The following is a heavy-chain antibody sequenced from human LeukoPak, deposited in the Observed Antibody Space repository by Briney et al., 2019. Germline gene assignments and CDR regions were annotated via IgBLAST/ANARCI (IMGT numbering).Heavy chain of an antibody. CDR2: IYYSGST. J-gene: IGHJ4*02. Sequence: SETLSLTCNVSGGSMSSYYWSWIRQPPGKGLEWIGYIYYSGSTDYNPSLKSRVTISVDTSKNLFSLKLSPVTAADTAVYYCAGLIDRDTSGYPYFDTWGQGILVTVSS. CDR1: GGSMSSYY. D-gene: IGHD3-22*01. V-gene: IGHV4-59*01. CDR3: AGLIDRDTSGYPYFDT.